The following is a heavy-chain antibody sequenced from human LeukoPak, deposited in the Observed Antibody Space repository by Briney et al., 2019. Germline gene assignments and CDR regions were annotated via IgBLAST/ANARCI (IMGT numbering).Heavy chain of an antibody. CDR3: ARDATVVPGENDY. CDR1: GFTFSSYW. V-gene: IGHV3-7*01. Sequence: TGGSLRLSCAASGFTFSSYWMSWVRQAPGKGLEWVANIKQDGSEKYYVDSVKGRFTISRDNAKNSLYLQMNSLRAEDTAVYYCARDATVVPGENDYWGQGTLVTVSS. D-gene: IGHD4-23*01. CDR2: IKQDGSEK. J-gene: IGHJ4*02.